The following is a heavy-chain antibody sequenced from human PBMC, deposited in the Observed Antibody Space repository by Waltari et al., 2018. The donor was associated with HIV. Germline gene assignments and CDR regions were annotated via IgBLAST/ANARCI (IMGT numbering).Heavy chain of an antibody. CDR3: VRDDPGYEPIDY. CDR1: GFTFTQYT. J-gene: IGHJ4*02. D-gene: IGHD2-2*01. CDR2: ISRNNRES. V-gene: IGHV3-21*02. Sequence: VRLMESGGGLVEPGGSLTISCAASGFTFTQYTMNWIRHIPGKGLEWLASISRNNRESYFSDSIKGRFTISRDNAANSVFLHMDRLRVDDTARYFCVRDDPGYEPIDYWGRGTLVTVSS.